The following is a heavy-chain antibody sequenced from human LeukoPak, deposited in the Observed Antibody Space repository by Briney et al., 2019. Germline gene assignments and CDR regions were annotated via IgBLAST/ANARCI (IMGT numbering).Heavy chain of an antibody. V-gene: IGHV1-46*01. D-gene: IGHD6-13*01. CDR3: ARDFNDERAAGPTTLGDY. J-gene: IGHJ4*02. Sequence: ASVKVSCKASGYTFTSYYMHWVRQAPGQGLEWMGIINPSGGSTSYAQKFQGRVTMTRDTSTSTVYMELSSLRSEDTAVYYCARDFNDERAAGPTTLGDYWGQGTLVTVSS. CDR2: INPSGGST. CDR1: GYTFTSYY.